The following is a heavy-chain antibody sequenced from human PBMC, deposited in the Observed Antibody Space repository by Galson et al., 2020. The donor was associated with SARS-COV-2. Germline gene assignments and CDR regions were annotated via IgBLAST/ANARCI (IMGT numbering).Heavy chain of an antibody. Sequence: ESGPTLVKPPQTLTLTRTFSGFSLSTSGMCVSWIRQPPGKALEWLARIDWDDDKYYSTSLKTRLTISKDTSKNQVVLTMTNMDPVDTATYYXARKYYYCMDVWGQGTTVTVSS. CDR2: IDWDDDK. V-gene: IGHV2-70*11. J-gene: IGHJ6*02. CDR3: ARKYYYCMDV. CDR1: GFSLSTSGMC.